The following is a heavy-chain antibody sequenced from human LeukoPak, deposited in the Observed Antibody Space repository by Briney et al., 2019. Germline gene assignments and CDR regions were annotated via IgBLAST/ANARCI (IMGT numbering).Heavy chain of an antibody. D-gene: IGHD5-18*01. V-gene: IGHV3-48*04. J-gene: IGHJ4*02. CDR3: VRGKYTSGLFPRGDPYYFDY. Sequence: TGGSLRLSCAASGFTFSTYSMNWVRQAPGKGLEWVSYISSSSRTLYYADSVKGRFTLSRDNAKNSLYLQMDSLGAEDTAVYYCVRGKYTSGLFPRGDPYYFDYWGQGTLVTVSS. CDR1: GFTFSTYS. CDR2: ISSSSRTL.